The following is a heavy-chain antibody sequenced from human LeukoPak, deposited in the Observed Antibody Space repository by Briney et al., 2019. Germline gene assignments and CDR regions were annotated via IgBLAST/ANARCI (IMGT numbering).Heavy chain of an antibody. V-gene: IGHV3-23*01. J-gene: IGHJ4*02. D-gene: IGHD6-19*01. CDR3: AKDRFLQQWLVYDY. CDR2: IGGSGGSI. Sequence: GGSLRLSCAASGFTFSNYAMSWVRQAPGKGLEWVSAIGGSGGSIYYADSVKGRFTISRDNSKNTLYLQMNSLRAEDTAVYYCAKDRFLQQWLVYDYWGQGTLVTVSS. CDR1: GFTFSNYA.